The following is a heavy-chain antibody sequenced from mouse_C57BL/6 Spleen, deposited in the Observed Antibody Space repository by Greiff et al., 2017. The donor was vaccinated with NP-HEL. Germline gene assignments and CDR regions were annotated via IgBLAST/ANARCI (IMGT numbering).Heavy chain of an antibody. Sequence: QVQLQQSGAELVRPGASVTLSCKASGYTFTDYEMHWVKQTPVHGLEWIGAIDPETGGTAYNQKFKGKAILTADKSSSTAYMELRSLTSEDSAVYYCTRKGEYDVWDYWGQGTTLTVSS. CDR1: GYTFTDYE. V-gene: IGHV1-15*01. CDR3: TRKGEYDVWDY. CDR2: IDPETGGT. J-gene: IGHJ2*01. D-gene: IGHD2-4*01.